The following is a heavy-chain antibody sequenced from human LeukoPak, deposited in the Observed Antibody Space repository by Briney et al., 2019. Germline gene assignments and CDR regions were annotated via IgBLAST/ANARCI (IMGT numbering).Heavy chain of an antibody. Sequence: SETLSLTCAVSGCSIRSGYYWGWIRQPPGKGLEWIGSIYHSGSTYYNPSLKSRVTISVDTSKNQFSLKLSSVTAADTAVYYCGRVTDIVVVPDHNWFDPWGQGTLVTVSS. D-gene: IGHD2-2*01. CDR3: GRVTDIVVVPDHNWFDP. J-gene: IGHJ5*02. V-gene: IGHV4-38-2*01. CDR2: IYHSGST. CDR1: GCSIRSGYY.